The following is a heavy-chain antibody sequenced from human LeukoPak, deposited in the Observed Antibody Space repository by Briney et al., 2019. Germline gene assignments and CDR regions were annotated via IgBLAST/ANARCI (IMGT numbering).Heavy chain of an antibody. CDR2: IHHSGST. D-gene: IGHD3-3*01. CDR1: GGSFSGHY. Sequence: SETLSLTCAVYGGSFSGHYWKWVRQPPGKGLEWIGEIHHSGSTNYNPSLKSRVTMSIDTSKNQFSLKLSSVTAADTAVYYCARGVSGHMDVWGKGTTVTVSS. V-gene: IGHV4-34*01. CDR3: ARGVSGHMDV. J-gene: IGHJ6*03.